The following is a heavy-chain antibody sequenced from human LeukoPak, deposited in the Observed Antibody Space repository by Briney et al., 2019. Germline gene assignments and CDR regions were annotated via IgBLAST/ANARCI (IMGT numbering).Heavy chain of an antibody. D-gene: IGHD6-19*01. Sequence: GGSLRLSCAASGFAFSSYSMNWVRQAPGKGLEWVSCISSGSSYIYYADSVKGRFTISRDNAKNSLFLQMNSLRAEDTAMYYCVRSEVVAGPNAYWGQGILVTVSS. CDR3: VRSEVVAGPNAY. V-gene: IGHV3-21*01. CDR1: GFAFSSYS. J-gene: IGHJ4*02. CDR2: ISSGSSYI.